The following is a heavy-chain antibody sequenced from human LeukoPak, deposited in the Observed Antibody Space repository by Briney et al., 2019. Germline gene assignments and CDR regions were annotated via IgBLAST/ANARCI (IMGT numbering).Heavy chain of an antibody. J-gene: IGHJ4*02. V-gene: IGHV1-69*06. Sequence: ASVKVSCKASGGTFSSYAISWVRQAPGQGLEWMGGIIPIFGTANYAQKFQGRVTITADKSTSTAYMELSSLRSEDTAVYYCAPEGPRDRDTAMVDWGQGTLVTVSS. CDR1: GGTFSSYA. CDR2: IIPIFGTA. CDR3: APEGPRDRDTAMVD. D-gene: IGHD5-18*01.